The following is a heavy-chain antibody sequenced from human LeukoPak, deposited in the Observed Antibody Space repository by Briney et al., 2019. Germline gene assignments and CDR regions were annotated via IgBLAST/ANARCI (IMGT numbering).Heavy chain of an antibody. CDR3: WRVLAAAGTPPATY. CDR1: GYTFTSYY. CDR2: INPSGGST. Sequence: GASVKVSCKASGYTFTSYYMHWVRQAPGQGLEWMGIINPSGGSTSYAQKLQGRVTMTTDTSTSTAYMELRSLRSDDTAVYYCWRVLAAAGTPPATYGGRATLVTFP. J-gene: IGHJ4*02. V-gene: IGHV1-46*01. D-gene: IGHD6-13*01.